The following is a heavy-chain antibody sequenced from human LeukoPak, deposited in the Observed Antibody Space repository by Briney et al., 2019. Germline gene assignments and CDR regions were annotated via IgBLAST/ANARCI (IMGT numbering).Heavy chain of an antibody. Sequence: PSETLSLTCAVYGGSFSGYYWSWIRQPPGKGLEWIGEINHSGSTNYNPSLKSRVTISVDTSKNQFSLKLSSVTAADTAVYYCARGGNLGYCSGGSCFGYYYYYYGMDVWGQGTTVTVSS. J-gene: IGHJ6*02. CDR1: GGSFSGYY. CDR2: INHSGST. CDR3: ARGGNLGYCSGGSCFGYYYYYYGMDV. V-gene: IGHV4-34*01. D-gene: IGHD2-15*01.